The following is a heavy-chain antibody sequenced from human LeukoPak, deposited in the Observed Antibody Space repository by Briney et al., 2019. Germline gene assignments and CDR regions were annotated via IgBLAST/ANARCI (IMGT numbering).Heavy chain of an antibody. V-gene: IGHV1-24*01. J-gene: IGHJ4*02. Sequence: ASVKASCKVSGYTLTELSMHWVRQAPGKGLEWMGGFDPEDGETIYAQKFQGRVTMTEDTSTDTAYMELSSLRSEDTAVYYCATDPTFDGWNNPRDYWGQGTLVTVSS. D-gene: IGHD1/OR15-1a*01. CDR3: ATDPTFDGWNNPRDY. CDR1: GYTLTELS. CDR2: FDPEDGET.